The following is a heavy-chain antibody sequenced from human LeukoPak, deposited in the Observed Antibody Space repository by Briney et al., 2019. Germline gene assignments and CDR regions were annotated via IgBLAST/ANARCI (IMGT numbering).Heavy chain of an antibody. D-gene: IGHD2-15*01. CDR3: AREGPGGSGSHDY. V-gene: IGHV4-61*02. J-gene: IGHJ4*02. CDR1: GGSFSSGSCY. Sequence: PSETLSLTCSVSGGSFSSGSCYWSWIRKPAGKGLEWVGRMYSRGGTDYNASLKSRLTISVDTSKNEMSLKLNSVTAADTAVYYCAREGPGGSGSHDYWGQGTLVTVSS. CDR2: MYSRGGT.